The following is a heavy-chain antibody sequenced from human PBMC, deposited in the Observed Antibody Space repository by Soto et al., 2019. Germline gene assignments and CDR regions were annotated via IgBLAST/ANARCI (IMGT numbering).Heavy chain of an antibody. CDR3: ASLDKGGDYGDAFDI. CDR1: GGSISSSSYY. J-gene: IGHJ3*02. Sequence: TSETLSLTCTVSGGSISSSSYYWGWIRQPPGKGLERIGSIYYSGSTYYNPSLKSRVTISVDTSKNQFSLKLSSVTAADTAVYYCASLDKGGDYGDAFDIWGQGTMVTVSS. D-gene: IGHD4-17*01. V-gene: IGHV4-39*01. CDR2: IYYSGST.